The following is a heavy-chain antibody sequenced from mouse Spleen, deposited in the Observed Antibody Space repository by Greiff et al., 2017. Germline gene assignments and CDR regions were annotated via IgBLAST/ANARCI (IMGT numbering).Heavy chain of an antibody. CDR3: ARRYYGSSLYYYAMDY. J-gene: IGHJ4*01. CDR1: GFTFSDYG. Sequence: EVQRVESGGGLVKPGGSLKLYCAASGFTFSDYGMHWVRQAPEKGLEWVAYISSGSSTIYYADTVKGRFTISRDNAKNTLFLQMTSLRSEDTAMYYCARRYYGSSLYYYAMDYWGQGTSVTVSS. D-gene: IGHD1-1*01. CDR2: ISSGSSTI. V-gene: IGHV5-17*01.